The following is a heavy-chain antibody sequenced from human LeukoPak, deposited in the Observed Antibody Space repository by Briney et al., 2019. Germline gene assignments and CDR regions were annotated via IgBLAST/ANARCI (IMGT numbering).Heavy chain of an antibody. CDR2: IKSKTDGGTT. CDR3: TFLPDSGYDFSTDAFDI. D-gene: IGHD5-12*01. V-gene: IGHV3-15*01. Sequence: GGSLRLSCAASGFTFSNAWMSWVRQAPGKGLEWVGRIKSKTDGGTTDYAAPVKGRFTISRDDSKNTLYLQMNSLKTGDTAVYYCTFLPDSGYDFSTDAFDIWGQGTMVTVSS. J-gene: IGHJ3*02. CDR1: GFTFSNAW.